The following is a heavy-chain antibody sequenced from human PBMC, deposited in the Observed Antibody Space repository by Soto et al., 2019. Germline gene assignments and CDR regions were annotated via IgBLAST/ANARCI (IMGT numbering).Heavy chain of an antibody. D-gene: IGHD6-13*01. V-gene: IGHV4-4*02. J-gene: IGHJ6*02. CDR3: ARYSASGSYYYFGMDV. Sequence: WETLSLTCAVSGDSISSSNWWTWVRQPPGKGLEWIGDIYHTGITNYNPSLKSRVTILVDKSKNQFSLKLNSVTAADTAVYYCARYSASGSYYYFGMDVWGPGTTVTVFS. CDR1: GDSISSSNW. CDR2: IYHTGIT.